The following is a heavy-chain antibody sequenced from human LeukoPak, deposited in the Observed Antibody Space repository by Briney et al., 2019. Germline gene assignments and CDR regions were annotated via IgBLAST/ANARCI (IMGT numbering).Heavy chain of an antibody. CDR3: ARDVLRITMVRGVMELLLDY. J-gene: IGHJ4*02. Sequence: GGSLRLSCAASGFTFSSYAMHWVRQAPGNGLEWVAVISYDGSNKYYADSVKGRFTISRDNSKNTLYLQMNSLRAEDTAVYYCARDVLRITMVRGVMELLLDYWGQGTLVTVSS. V-gene: IGHV3-30-3*01. CDR1: GFTFSSYA. D-gene: IGHD3-10*01. CDR2: ISYDGSNK.